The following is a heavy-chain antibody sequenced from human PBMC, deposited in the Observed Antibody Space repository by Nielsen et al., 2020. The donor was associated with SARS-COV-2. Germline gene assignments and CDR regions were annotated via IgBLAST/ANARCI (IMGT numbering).Heavy chain of an antibody. V-gene: IGHV1-69*13. CDR2: IIPIFGTA. CDR1: GYTFTSYG. CDR3: ASVYNWFDP. J-gene: IGHJ5*02. Sequence: SVKVSCKASGYTFTSYGVSWVRQAPGQGLEWMGGIIPIFGTANYAQKFQGRVTITADESTSTAYMELSSLRSEDTAVYYCASVYNWFDPWGQGTLVTVSS. D-gene: IGHD1-14*01.